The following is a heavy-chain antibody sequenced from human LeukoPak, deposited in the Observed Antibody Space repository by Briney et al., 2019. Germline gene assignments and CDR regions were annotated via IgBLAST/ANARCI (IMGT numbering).Heavy chain of an antibody. D-gene: IGHD6-19*01. Sequence: GGSLRLSCEASGFTLSTYWMIWVRQAPGKGLEWVANINQDGSKKYYVDSIKGRFTISRDNAKNSLYLQMISLRAEDTALYYCARVFSGWYGNYMDVWGKGTTVTVSS. V-gene: IGHV3-7*01. CDR1: GFTLSTYW. J-gene: IGHJ6*03. CDR3: ARVFSGWYGNYMDV. CDR2: INQDGSKK.